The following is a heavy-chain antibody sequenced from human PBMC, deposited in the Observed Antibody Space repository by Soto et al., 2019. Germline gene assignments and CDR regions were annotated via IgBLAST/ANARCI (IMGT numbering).Heavy chain of an antibody. CDR1: TDSLINYW. J-gene: IGHJ5*01. D-gene: IGHD1-1*01. CDR3: ARSLPATWKGWLDP. V-gene: IGHV5-10-1*01. CDR2: IDPSGSHT. Sequence: GDSLKISCQGSTDSLINYWIHWVGQKPGKGLEWVGRIDPSGSHTTYSPSFQGLVTFSFDKSNSAAYLQWNSLKASDTAMYFCARSLPATWKGWLDPWGQGTLVTVSS.